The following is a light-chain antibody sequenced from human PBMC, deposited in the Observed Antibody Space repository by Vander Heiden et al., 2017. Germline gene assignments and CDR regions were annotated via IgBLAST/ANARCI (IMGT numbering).Light chain of an antibody. CDR1: QNVITY. CDR2: GAS. CDR3: QQTYTSPLT. J-gene: IGKJ4*01. Sequence: DIKMTQSPSSLAASVGDRVTIACRASQNVITYLAWYQQTPGKAPKLLISGASTLQSGVPSRFSGSGSESDFTLTITSVQPEDFATDFCQQTYTSPLTFGGGTKVEIK. V-gene: IGKV1-39*01.